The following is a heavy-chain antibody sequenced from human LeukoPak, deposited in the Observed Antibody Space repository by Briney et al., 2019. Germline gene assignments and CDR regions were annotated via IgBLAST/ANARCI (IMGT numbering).Heavy chain of an antibody. Sequence: RASVKVSCKASGGTFSSYAISWVRQAPGQGLEWMGGIIPIFGTANYAQKFQGRVTITADKSTSTAYMELSSLRSEDTAVYYCARDSRGSYSSGGFDPWGQGTLVTVSS. J-gene: IGHJ5*02. D-gene: IGHD1-26*01. CDR3: ARDSRGSYSSGGFDP. V-gene: IGHV1-69*06. CDR1: GGTFSSYA. CDR2: IIPIFGTA.